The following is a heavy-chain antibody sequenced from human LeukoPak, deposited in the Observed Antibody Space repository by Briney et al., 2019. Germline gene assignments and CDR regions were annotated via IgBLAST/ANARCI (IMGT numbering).Heavy chain of an antibody. CDR3: AKDMRSGVGGDASDI. Sequence: GRSLRLSCAASGFTFDDYAMHWVRQAPGKGLEWVSGISWNSGSIGYADSVKGRFTISRDNAKNSLYLQMNSLRAEDTALYYCAKDMRSGVGGDASDIWGQGTMVTVSS. V-gene: IGHV3-9*01. J-gene: IGHJ3*02. CDR2: ISWNSGSI. CDR1: GFTFDDYA. D-gene: IGHD3-10*01.